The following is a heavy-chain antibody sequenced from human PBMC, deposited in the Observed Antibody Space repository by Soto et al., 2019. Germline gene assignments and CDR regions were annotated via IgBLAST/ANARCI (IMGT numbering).Heavy chain of an antibody. CDR3: ARRLIDHWNLGHAFDF. D-gene: IGHD1-1*01. Sequence: QLQLQESGPGLVKPAETLSLKCAVSCGSVSSGNYFWVWIRQPPVKGLVWIGNIYYNGDAYYSPSLKSRVTMSVDTGQNQFSLRLTSVTAADTAVYYCARRLIDHWNLGHAFDFWGQGTSVTVSS. V-gene: IGHV4-39*01. CDR2: IYYNGDA. J-gene: IGHJ3*01. CDR1: CGSVSSGNYF.